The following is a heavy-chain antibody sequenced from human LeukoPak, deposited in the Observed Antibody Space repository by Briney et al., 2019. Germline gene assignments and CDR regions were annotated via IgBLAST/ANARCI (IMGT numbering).Heavy chain of an antibody. J-gene: IGHJ4*02. Sequence: GGSLRLSCAASGFTFSTYNMNWVRQAPGKGLEWVVVISYDGSNKYFADSVKGRFSISRDNSKNTLYLQMNSLRTEDTAVYFCAKDRNSGSYFVGDFDNWGQGTLVTVSS. CDR3: AKDRNSGSYFVGDFDN. V-gene: IGHV3-30*18. CDR2: ISYDGSNK. CDR1: GFTFSTYN. D-gene: IGHD1-26*01.